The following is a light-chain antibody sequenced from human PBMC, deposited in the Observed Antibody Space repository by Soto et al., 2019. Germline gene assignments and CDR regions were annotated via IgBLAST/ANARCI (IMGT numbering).Light chain of an antibody. J-gene: IGKJ1*01. Sequence: DIQLTQSPSTLSGSVGDRVTITCLASQTISSWLAWYQQKPGKAPKLLIYKASTLKSGVPSRFSGSGSGTEFTLTISSLQPDDFATYYSQHYNSYSEAFGQGTKVDIK. CDR1: QTISSW. CDR2: KAS. V-gene: IGKV1-5*03. CDR3: QHYNSYSEA.